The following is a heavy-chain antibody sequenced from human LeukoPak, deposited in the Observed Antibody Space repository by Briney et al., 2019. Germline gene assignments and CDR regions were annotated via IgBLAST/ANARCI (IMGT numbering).Heavy chain of an antibody. D-gene: IGHD3-22*01. J-gene: IGHJ4*02. V-gene: IGHV3-7*01. CDR2: IKYDGREK. CDR3: ARDRFSDTSRAPFDY. CDR1: GFTFSGYW. Sequence: GGSLRLSCAASGFTFSGYWMTWVRQAPGKGLEWVANIKYDGREKYYVDSVKGRFTISRDNARNSIYLQVNSLRVDDTAVYYCARDRFSDTSRAPFDYWGQGILVTVSS.